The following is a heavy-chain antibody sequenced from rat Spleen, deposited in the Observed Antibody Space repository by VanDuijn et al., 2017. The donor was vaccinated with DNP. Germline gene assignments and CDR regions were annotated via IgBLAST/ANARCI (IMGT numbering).Heavy chain of an antibody. CDR3: AYYYDGYY. J-gene: IGHJ2*01. CDR1: GYSISTSYR. D-gene: IGHD1-12*03. CDR2: INSAGST. Sequence: EVQLQESGPGLVKPSQSLSLTCSVTGYSISTSYRWNWIRKFPGNKLEWMGYINSAGSTHYNPSLKSRISITRDTSKNQFFLQVISVTPEDTATYYCAYYYDGYYWGQGVMVTVSS. V-gene: IGHV3-3*01.